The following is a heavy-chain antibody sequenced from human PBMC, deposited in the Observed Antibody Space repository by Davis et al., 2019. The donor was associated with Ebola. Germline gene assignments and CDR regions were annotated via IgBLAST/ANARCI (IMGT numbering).Heavy chain of an antibody. D-gene: IGHD2-21*01. V-gene: IGHV4-28*03. J-gene: IGHJ4*02. Sequence: MPSETLSLTCAVSGYSISSSNWWGWIRQPPGKGLEWIGYIYYSGSTYYNPSLKSRVTISVDTSKNQFSLKLSSVTAADTAVYYCARVSYRGGNDYWGQGTLVTVSS. CDR2: IYYSGST. CDR1: GYSISSSNW. CDR3: ARVSYRGGNDY.